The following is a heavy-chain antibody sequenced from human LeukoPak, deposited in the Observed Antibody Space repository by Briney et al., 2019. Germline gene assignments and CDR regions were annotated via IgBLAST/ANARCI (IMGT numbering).Heavy chain of an antibody. V-gene: IGHV3-23*01. CDR1: GFTFSTHA. D-gene: IGHD1-1*01. CDR3: AKDGRYNWNDVGFDY. CDR2: ISGPGGTT. Sequence: PGGSLRLSCVVSGFTFSTHAMTWVRQAPGKGLERVSDISGPGGTTYYADSVKGRFTISRDNSKNTLYLQMNSLRAEDTAVYYCAKDGRYNWNDVGFDYWGQGTLVTVSS. J-gene: IGHJ4*02.